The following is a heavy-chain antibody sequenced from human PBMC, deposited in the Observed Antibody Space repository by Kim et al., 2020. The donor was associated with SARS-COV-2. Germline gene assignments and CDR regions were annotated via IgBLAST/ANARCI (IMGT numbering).Heavy chain of an antibody. Sequence: GGSLRLSCAASGFTFNSYAMTWVRQAPGKGLEWVSSIGSGGGWTSYADSVKGRFTVSRDNSKNSLYLQMNSLRAEDTAVYYCAKVPGGSSGWTFDYWGQGSLVTVSS. J-gene: IGHJ4*02. CDR2: IGSGGGWT. CDR3: AKVPGGSSGWTFDY. V-gene: IGHV3-23*01. CDR1: GFTFNSYA. D-gene: IGHD6-19*01.